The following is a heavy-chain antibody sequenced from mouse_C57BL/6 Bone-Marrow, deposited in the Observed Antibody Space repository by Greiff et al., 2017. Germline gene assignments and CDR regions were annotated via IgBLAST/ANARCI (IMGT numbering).Heavy chain of an antibody. Sequence: VQLQESGAELMKPGASVKLSCKATGYTFTGYWIVWAKQRPGHGLEWIGELLPGRGSTNYNEKFKGKATFTADTSSNTAYMQLSSLTTEDSAIYYCARNAGYYGNAMDYWGQGTSVTVSS. J-gene: IGHJ4*01. V-gene: IGHV1-9*01. CDR2: LLPGRGST. CDR3: ARNAGYYGNAMDY. D-gene: IGHD2-3*01. CDR1: GYTFTGYW.